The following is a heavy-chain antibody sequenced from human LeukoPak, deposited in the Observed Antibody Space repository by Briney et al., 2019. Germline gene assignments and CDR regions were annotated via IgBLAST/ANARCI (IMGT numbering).Heavy chain of an antibody. CDR2: IYTSGST. V-gene: IGHV4-4*07. J-gene: IGHJ4*02. CDR3: AREGPTLVRYSSSWYFDY. Sequence: SETLSLTCTVSGGSISSYYWSWIRQPAGKGLEWIGRIYTSGSTNHNPSLKSRVTMSVDTSKNQFSLKLSSVTAADTAVYYCAREGPTLVRYSSSWYFDYWGQGTLVTVSS. CDR1: GGSISSYY. D-gene: IGHD6-13*01.